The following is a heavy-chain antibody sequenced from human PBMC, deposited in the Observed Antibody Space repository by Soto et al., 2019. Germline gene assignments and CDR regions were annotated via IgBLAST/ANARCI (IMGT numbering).Heavy chain of an antibody. V-gene: IGHV1-18*04. Sequence: ASVKVSCKASGYTFTSYGISWVRQAPGQGLEWMGWISAYNGNTNYAQKLQGRVTMTTDTSTSTAYMELRSLRSDDTAVYYCARDGHIVVVTASHFDYWGQGTLATVSS. J-gene: IGHJ4*02. CDR3: ARDGHIVVVTASHFDY. CDR2: ISAYNGNT. D-gene: IGHD2-21*02. CDR1: GYTFTSYG.